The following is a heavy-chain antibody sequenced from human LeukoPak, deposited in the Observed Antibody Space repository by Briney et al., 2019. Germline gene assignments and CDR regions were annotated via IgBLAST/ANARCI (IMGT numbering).Heavy chain of an antibody. CDR3: AKDRSFAHYYDSSGCLDY. V-gene: IGHV3-30*18. Sequence: GGSLRLSCAASGFIFSTNAMTWVRQAPGKGLEWVAVISYDESNKYYADSVKGRFTISRDNSKNTLYLQMNSLRAEDTAVYYCAKDRSFAHYYDSSGCLDYWGQGTLVTVSS. D-gene: IGHD3-22*01. J-gene: IGHJ4*02. CDR2: ISYDESNK. CDR1: GFIFSTNA.